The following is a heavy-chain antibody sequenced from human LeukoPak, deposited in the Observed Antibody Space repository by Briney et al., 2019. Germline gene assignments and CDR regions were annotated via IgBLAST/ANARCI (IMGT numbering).Heavy chain of an antibody. D-gene: IGHD2-2*01. Sequence: GGSLRLSCAASGFTFSSYGMHWVRQAPGKGLEGVAVISYDGSNKYYADSVKGRFPISRDNPKNTLYLQMNSLRAEDAAVYYCAKDLYCRGTSCYDPYYYYYGMDVWGQGTTVTVSS. J-gene: IGHJ6*02. CDR1: GFTFSSYG. CDR3: AKDLYCRGTSCYDPYYYYYGMDV. V-gene: IGHV3-30*18. CDR2: ISYDGSNK.